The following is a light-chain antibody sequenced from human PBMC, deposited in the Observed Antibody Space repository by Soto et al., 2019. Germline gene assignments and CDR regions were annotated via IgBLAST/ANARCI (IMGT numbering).Light chain of an antibody. Sequence: EIVLTQSPGTLSLSPGERATLSCRASQSVSSNYLTWYQQKPGQAPRLLIYGASSRATGIPDRFSGSGSGTDFTRAINRLEPEDVAVYYCQEYGTSSMYTFGQGTKLEIK. CDR2: GAS. CDR1: QSVSSNY. J-gene: IGKJ2*01. CDR3: QEYGTSSMYT. V-gene: IGKV3-20*01.